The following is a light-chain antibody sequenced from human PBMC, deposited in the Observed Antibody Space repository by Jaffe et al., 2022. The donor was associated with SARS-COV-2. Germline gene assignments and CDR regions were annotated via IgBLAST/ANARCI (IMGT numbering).Light chain of an antibody. V-gene: IGLV1-44*01. CDR2: KNF. CDR3: ASWDDSLKGYWV. CDR1: SSNIGSNT. J-gene: IGLJ3*02. Sequence: QSMLTQPPSASGIPGQRVTISCSGSSSNIGSNTVNWYQRVPGTAPKLLIYKNFQRPSGVPDRFSGSKSGSSASLTIRGLQSEDEGDYFCASWDDSLKGYWVFGGGTELTVL.